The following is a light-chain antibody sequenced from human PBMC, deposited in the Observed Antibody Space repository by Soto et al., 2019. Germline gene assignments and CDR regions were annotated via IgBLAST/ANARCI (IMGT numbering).Light chain of an antibody. CDR1: SSDVGAYNY. CDR3: TSYAGSDICV. CDR2: EVS. Sequence: QSALTQPPSASGSPGQSVTISCTGTSSDVGAYNYVSWYQQYPGKAPKLMIYEVSKRPSGVPDRFSGSKSGKTASLTVSGLQPEDEADYYCTSYAGSDICVFCGGTKLTVL. J-gene: IGLJ3*02. V-gene: IGLV2-8*01.